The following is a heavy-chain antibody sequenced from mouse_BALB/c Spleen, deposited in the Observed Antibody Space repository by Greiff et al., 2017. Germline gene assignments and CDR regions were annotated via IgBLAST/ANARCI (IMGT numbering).Heavy chain of an antibody. CDR3: ANYGPGYAMDY. D-gene: IGHD1-2*01. Sequence: EVKLMESGPGLVKPSQSLSLTCTVTGYSITSDYAWNWIRQFPGNKLEWMGYISYSGSTSYNPSLKSRISITRDTSKNQFFLQLNSVTTEDTATYYCANYGPGYAMDYWGQGTSVTVSS. CDR1: GYSITSDYA. V-gene: IGHV3-2*02. CDR2: ISYSGST. J-gene: IGHJ4*01.